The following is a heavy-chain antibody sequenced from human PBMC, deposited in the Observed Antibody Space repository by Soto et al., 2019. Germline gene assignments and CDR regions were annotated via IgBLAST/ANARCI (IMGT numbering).Heavy chain of an antibody. CDR2: IKQEGDDK. J-gene: IGHJ4*02. V-gene: IGHV3-7*01. D-gene: IGHD4-17*01. Sequence: PGGSLRLSCEGSGFTLSYYWMTWVRQAPGKGLEWVARIKQEGDDKFYVDSVKGRFTVSRENAKNSLYLQMNSLRAEDTAVYYCAREDGYYAIDCWGPGTLVTVSS. CDR1: GFTLSYYW. CDR3: AREDGYYAIDC.